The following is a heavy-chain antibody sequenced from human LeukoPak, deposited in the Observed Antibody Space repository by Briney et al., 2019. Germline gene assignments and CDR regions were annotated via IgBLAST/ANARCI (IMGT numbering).Heavy chain of an antibody. CDR1: GFTFSSYE. Sequence: GGSLRLSCAASGFTFSSYEMNWVRQAPGKGLEWVSHISGSGRTIYYADSVKGRFTISRDNAKNSLYLQMNSLRVEDTGVYYCARDHGGSGSSWGQGTLVTVSS. V-gene: IGHV3-48*03. CDR3: ARDHGGSGSS. CDR2: ISGSGRTI. J-gene: IGHJ5*02. D-gene: IGHD3-10*01.